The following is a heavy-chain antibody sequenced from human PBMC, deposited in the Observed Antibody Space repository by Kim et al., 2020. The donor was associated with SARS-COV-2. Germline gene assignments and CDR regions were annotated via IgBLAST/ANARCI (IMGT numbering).Heavy chain of an antibody. J-gene: IGHJ6*02. CDR1: GYTFTSYY. V-gene: IGHV1-46*01. D-gene: IGHD3-22*01. Sequence: ASVKVSCKASGYTFTSYYMHWVRQAPGQGLEWMGIINPSGGSTSYAQKFQGRVTMTRDTSTSTVYMELSSLRSEDTAVYYCARDYYDSSGYYEQYYYYGMDVWGQGTTVTVSS. CDR2: INPSGGST. CDR3: ARDYYDSSGYYEQYYYYGMDV.